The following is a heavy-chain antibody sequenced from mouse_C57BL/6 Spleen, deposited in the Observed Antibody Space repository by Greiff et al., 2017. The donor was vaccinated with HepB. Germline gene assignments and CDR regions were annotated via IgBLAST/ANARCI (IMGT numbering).Heavy chain of an antibody. D-gene: IGHD2-5*01. V-gene: IGHV1-81*01. J-gene: IGHJ3*01. Sequence: QVQLQQSGAELARPGASVKLSCKASGYTFTSYGISWVKQRTGQGLEWIGEIYPRSGNTYYNEKFKGKSTLTADKSSSTAYMELRSLTSEDSAVYFCARRSYYSNYDSYWGQGTLVTVSA. CDR3: ARRSYYSNYDSY. CDR1: GYTFTSYG. CDR2: IYPRSGNT.